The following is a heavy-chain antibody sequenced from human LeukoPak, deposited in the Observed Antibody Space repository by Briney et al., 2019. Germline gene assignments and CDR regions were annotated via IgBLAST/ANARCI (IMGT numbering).Heavy chain of an antibody. CDR2: ISSSSSTI. Sequence: PGGSLRLSCAASGFTFSSYSMNWVRQAPGKGLEWVSYISSSSSTIYYADSVKGRFTISRDNAKNSLYLQMNSLRAEGTAVYYCAREDLWFAPGHLYYYGMDVWGQGTTVTVSS. V-gene: IGHV3-48*01. CDR3: AREDLWFAPGHLYYYGMDV. D-gene: IGHD3-10*01. CDR1: GFTFSSYS. J-gene: IGHJ6*02.